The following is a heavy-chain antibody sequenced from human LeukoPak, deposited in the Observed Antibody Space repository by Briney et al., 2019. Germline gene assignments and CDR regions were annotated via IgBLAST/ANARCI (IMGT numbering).Heavy chain of an antibody. J-gene: IGHJ4*02. CDR2: IQYDGSNK. Sequence: PGGSLRLSCAASGFTFSNYGMHWVRQAPGKGLEWVSFIQYDGSNKYYVDSVKGRFTISRDNSKNTLNLQMDSLRPEDTAMYYCAKGIRATGGTNFDSWGQGTLVTVSS. D-gene: IGHD1-26*01. V-gene: IGHV3-30*02. CDR3: AKGIRATGGTNFDS. CDR1: GFTFSNYG.